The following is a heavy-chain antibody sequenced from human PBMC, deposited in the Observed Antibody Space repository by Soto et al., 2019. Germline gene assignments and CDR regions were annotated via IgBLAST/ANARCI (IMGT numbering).Heavy chain of an antibody. Sequence: ASVKVSCKASGYTFTSYGISWVRQAPGQGLEWMGWISAYNVNTNYAQKLQGRVTMTTDTSTSTAYLELRSLRSDDTAVYYCARVATTIQNLDYWGQGTLVTVSS. J-gene: IGHJ4*02. V-gene: IGHV1-18*01. CDR3: ARVATTIQNLDY. CDR2: ISAYNVNT. D-gene: IGHD5-12*01. CDR1: GYTFTSYG.